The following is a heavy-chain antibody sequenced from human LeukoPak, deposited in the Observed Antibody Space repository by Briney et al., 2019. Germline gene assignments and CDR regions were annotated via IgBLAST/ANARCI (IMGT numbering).Heavy chain of an antibody. J-gene: IGHJ6*02. CDR2: ISGSGGST. CDR1: GFSFSSYA. CDR3: ARDRLGYYDFWSGYHYGMDV. V-gene: IGHV3-23*01. D-gene: IGHD3-3*01. Sequence: GGSLRLSCAASGFSFSSYAMSWVRQAPGKGLEWVSGISGSGGSTYYADSVKGRFTISRDNSKNTLYLQMNSLRAEDTAVYYCARDRLGYYDFWSGYHYGMDVWGQGTTVTVSS.